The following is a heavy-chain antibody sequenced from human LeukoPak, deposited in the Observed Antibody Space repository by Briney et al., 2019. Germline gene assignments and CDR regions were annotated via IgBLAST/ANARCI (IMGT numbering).Heavy chain of an antibody. D-gene: IGHD5-18*01. Sequence: GESLKISCKGSGYSFTSYWISWVRQMPGKGLEWMGRIDPSVSYTNYSPSFQGHVTISADKSISTAYLQWSSLKASDTAMYYCARQSYDSMDTAMYYNWFDPWGQGTLVTVSS. CDR1: GYSFTSYW. CDR2: IDPSVSYT. CDR3: ARQSYDSMDTAMYYNWFDP. J-gene: IGHJ5*02. V-gene: IGHV5-10-1*01.